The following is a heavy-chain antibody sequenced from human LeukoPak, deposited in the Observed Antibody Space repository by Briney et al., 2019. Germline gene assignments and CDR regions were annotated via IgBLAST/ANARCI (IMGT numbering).Heavy chain of an antibody. V-gene: IGHV4-39*07. CDR1: GGSISSSSYY. CDR2: IYYSGST. J-gene: IGHJ5*02. D-gene: IGHD2-2*01. Sequence: SETLSLTCTVSGGSISSSSYYWGWIRQPPGKGLEWIGSIYYSGSTYYNPSLKSRVTISVDRSKNQFSLKLSSVTAADTAVYYCARRVVVPAAQNWFDPWGQGTLVTVSS. CDR3: ARRVVVPAAQNWFDP.